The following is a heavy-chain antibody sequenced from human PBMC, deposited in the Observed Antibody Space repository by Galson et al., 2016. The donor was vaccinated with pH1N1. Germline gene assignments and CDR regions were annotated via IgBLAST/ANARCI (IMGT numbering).Heavy chain of an antibody. CDR1: GYSVTRYY. CDR3: ARRYYFDY. V-gene: IGHV1-46*01. Sequence: SVKVSCKASGYSVTRYYMHWVRHAPGQGLEWMGIIDPSAGTTTYSQKFQGRISLTRDTSTNSVHMELSTLRPDDSAIYFCARRYYFDYWGQGTLVTVSS. CDR2: IDPSAGTT. J-gene: IGHJ4*02.